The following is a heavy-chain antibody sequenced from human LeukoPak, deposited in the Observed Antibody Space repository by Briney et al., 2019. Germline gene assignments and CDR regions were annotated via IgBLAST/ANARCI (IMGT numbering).Heavy chain of an antibody. D-gene: IGHD4-23*01. CDR1: GFTFSSYS. V-gene: IGHV3-48*04. Sequence: GGSLRLSCATSGFTFSSYSMNWVRQAPGKGLEWISYISSSRGTVYYADSVKGRFTISRDNAKNSLYLQMNSLRAEDTAVYYCARYTVVTPGAFDIWGQGTMVTVSS. CDR2: ISSSRGTV. J-gene: IGHJ3*02. CDR3: ARYTVVTPGAFDI.